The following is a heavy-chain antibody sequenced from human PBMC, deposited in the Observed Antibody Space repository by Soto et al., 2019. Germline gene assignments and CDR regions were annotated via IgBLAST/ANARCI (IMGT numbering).Heavy chain of an antibody. CDR1: GFTFSSYS. Sequence: LSLTCAASGFTFSSYSMNWVRRAPGKGLEWVSYISSSSSTIYYADSVKGRFTISRDNAKNSLYLQMNSLRDEDTAVYYCASTSGGGNYYYYGMDVWGQGTTVTVSS. V-gene: IGHV3-48*02. D-gene: IGHD3-10*01. CDR2: ISSSSSTI. CDR3: ASTSGGGNYYYYGMDV. J-gene: IGHJ6*02.